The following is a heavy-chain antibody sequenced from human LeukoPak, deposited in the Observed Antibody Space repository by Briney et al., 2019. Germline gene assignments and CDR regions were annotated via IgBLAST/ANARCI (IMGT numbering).Heavy chain of an antibody. CDR1: GGSFSGYY. D-gene: IGHD3-22*01. J-gene: IGHJ6*02. CDR2: INHSGST. Sequence: SETLSLTCAVYGGSFSGYYWSWIRQPPGKGLEWIGEINHSGSTNYNPSLKSRVTISVDTSKNQFSLKLSSVTAADTAVYYCAGAVRDYYDSSGYYSYYYYGMDVWGQGTTVTVSS. V-gene: IGHV4-34*01. CDR3: AGAVRDYYDSSGYYSYYYYGMDV.